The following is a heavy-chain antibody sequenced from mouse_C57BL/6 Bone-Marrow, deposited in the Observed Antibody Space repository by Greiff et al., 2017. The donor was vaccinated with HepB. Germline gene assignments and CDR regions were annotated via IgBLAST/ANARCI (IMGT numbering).Heavy chain of an antibody. D-gene: IGHD1-1*01. CDR3: TGLLRSDV. J-gene: IGHJ1*03. Sequence: VQLQQSGAELVRPGASVTLSCKASGYTFTDYEMHWVKQTPVHGLEWIGAIDPETGGTAYNQKFKGKAILTADKSSSAAYMELRSLTSEDSAVYYCTGLLRSDVWGTGTTVTVSS. CDR1: GYTFTDYE. V-gene: IGHV1-15*01. CDR2: IDPETGGT.